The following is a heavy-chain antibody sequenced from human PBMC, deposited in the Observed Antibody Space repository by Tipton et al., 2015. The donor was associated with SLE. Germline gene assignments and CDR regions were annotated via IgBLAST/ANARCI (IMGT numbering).Heavy chain of an antibody. V-gene: IGHV4-61*02. D-gene: IGHD4-11*01. J-gene: IGHJ2*01. CDR3: AGGRGDYRSIWYFDL. CDR2: MDTSGGT. CDR1: GDSINKGGYH. Sequence: TLSLTCSVSGDSINKGGYHWNWIRQPAGMGLEWIGRMDTSGGTFYNPSLESRVSISLDSSKNQFSLRLTSVTAADTAVYYCAGGRGDYRSIWYFDLWGRGTLVTVSS.